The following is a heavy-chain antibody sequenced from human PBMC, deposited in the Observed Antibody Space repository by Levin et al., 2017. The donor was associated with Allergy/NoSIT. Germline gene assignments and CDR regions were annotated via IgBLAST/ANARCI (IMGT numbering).Heavy chain of an antibody. V-gene: IGHV4-34*01. J-gene: IGHJ6*02. D-gene: IGHD1-1*01. CDR2: INHSGST. CDR3: ARMERPHYGMDV. CDR1: GGSFSGYY. Sequence: GSLRLSCAVYGGSFSGYYWSWIRQPPGKGLEWIGEINHSGSTNYNPSLKSRVTISVDTSKNQFSLKLSSVTAADTAVYYCARMERPHYGMDVWGQGTTVTVSS.